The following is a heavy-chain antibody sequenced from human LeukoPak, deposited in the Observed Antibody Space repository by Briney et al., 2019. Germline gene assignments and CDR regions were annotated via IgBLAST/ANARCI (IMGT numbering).Heavy chain of an antibody. CDR3: ARDGSSSHDAFDI. V-gene: IGHV3-66*01. Sequence: GGSLRLSCAASGFTVSSNYMSWVRQAPGKGLEWVSVIYSGGSTYYADSVKGRFTISRDNAKNSLYLQMNSLRAEDTAVYYCARDGSSSHDAFDIWGQGTMVTVSS. J-gene: IGHJ3*02. CDR1: GFTVSSNY. D-gene: IGHD6-13*01. CDR2: IYSGGST.